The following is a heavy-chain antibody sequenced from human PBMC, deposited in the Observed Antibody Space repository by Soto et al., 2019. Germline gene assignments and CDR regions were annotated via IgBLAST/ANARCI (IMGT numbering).Heavy chain of an antibody. CDR3: ARGGGVGVAGSAAFDM. J-gene: IGHJ3*02. CDR2: INPATGAA. D-gene: IGHD3-3*01. V-gene: IGHV1-2*02. Sequence: QLHLVQSGAVVKKPGASVTVSCSASGYPVTAYYMHWVRQAPGRGLEWMGGINPATGAAKYTQTFQGRVTRTRDASTSTAFMELSGLTSEDTAVFSCARGGGVGVAGSAAFDMWGQGTLVTVSS. CDR1: GYPVTAYY.